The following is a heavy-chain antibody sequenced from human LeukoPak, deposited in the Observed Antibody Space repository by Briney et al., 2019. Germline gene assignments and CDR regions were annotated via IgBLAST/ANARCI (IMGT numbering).Heavy chain of an antibody. J-gene: IGHJ4*02. Sequence: SDTLSLTCTASGGSISSYYCSWIPHPPGQGLEWIGYSYYSGSTNYIPSLKSRVTISVDTSKTQFSLKLSSVTAADTAVYYCARTRRWLQLGFDYWGQGTLVTVSS. D-gene: IGHD5-24*01. CDR1: GGSISSYY. V-gene: IGHV4-59*07. CDR3: ARTRRWLQLGFDY. CDR2: SYYSGST.